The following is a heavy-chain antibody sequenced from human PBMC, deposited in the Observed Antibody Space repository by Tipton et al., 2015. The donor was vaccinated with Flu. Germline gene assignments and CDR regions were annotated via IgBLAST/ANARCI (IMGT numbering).Heavy chain of an antibody. CDR2: IYTSGST. J-gene: IGHJ4*02. D-gene: IGHD3-22*01. V-gene: IGHV4-61*02. CDR3: ARVRSYYDSSGYYYAFDY. Sequence: LRLSCTVSGGSISSGSYYWSWIRQPAGKGLEWIGRIYTSGSTNYNPSLKSRVTISVDTSKNQFSLKLSPVTAADTAVYYCARVRSYYDSSGYYYAFDYWGQGTLVTVS. CDR1: GGSISSGSYY.